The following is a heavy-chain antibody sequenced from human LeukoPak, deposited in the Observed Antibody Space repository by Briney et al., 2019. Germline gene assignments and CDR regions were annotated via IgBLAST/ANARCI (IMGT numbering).Heavy chain of an antibody. CDR2: INAGNGNT. CDR3: ARDEGATYYYYYGMDV. J-gene: IGHJ6*02. Sequence: ASVKVSCKASGYTFTSYAMHWVRQAPGQRLEWMGWINAGNGNTKYSQKFQGRVTITRDTSASTAYMELSSLRSEDTAVYYCARDEGATYYYYYGMDVWGQGTRSPSP. D-gene: IGHD1-26*01. V-gene: IGHV1-3*01. CDR1: GYTFTSYA.